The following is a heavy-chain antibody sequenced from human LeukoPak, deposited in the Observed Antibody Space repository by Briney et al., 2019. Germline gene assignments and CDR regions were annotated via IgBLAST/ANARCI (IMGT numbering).Heavy chain of an antibody. J-gene: IGHJ3*02. V-gene: IGHV1-18*01. D-gene: IGHD3-22*01. Sequence: ASVKVSCKASGYTFTSYGISWVRQAPGQGLEWMGWISAYNGNTNYAQKLQGRVTMTTDTSTSTAYMELRSLRSDDTAVYYCARSQYYYDSSGYYYVDLFWAFDIWGQGTMVTVSS. CDR1: GYTFTSYG. CDR3: ARSQYYYDSSGYYYVDLFWAFDI. CDR2: ISAYNGNT.